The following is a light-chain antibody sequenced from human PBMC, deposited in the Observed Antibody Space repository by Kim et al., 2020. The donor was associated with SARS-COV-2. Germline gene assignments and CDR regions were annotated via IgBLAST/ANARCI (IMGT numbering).Light chain of an antibody. V-gene: IGLV3-1*01. CDR2: QDT. CDR1: NLGTKY. Sequence: SYELTQPPSMSVSPGQTATIPCSADNLGTKYVCWYQQKPGHSPLLVIYQDTKRPSGIPERFSGSNSGNTATLTITGTQLMDEADYFCQAWDSTTRVFGGGTKLTVL. CDR3: QAWDSTTRV. J-gene: IGLJ3*02.